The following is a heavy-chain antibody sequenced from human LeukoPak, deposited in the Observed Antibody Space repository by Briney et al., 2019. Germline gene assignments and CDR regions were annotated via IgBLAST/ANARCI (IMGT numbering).Heavy chain of an antibody. CDR1: GFRFRDYH. V-gene: IGHV3-11*06. Sequence: GGSLRLSCAASGFRFRDYHMNWVRQAPGKGLEWVSFITNTTRNTFYADSVKGRFTISRDNAKNSLYLQMNSLRAEDTAVYYCARPDYYYYMDVWGKGTTVTVSS. J-gene: IGHJ6*03. CDR2: ITNTTRNT. CDR3: ARPDYYYYMDV.